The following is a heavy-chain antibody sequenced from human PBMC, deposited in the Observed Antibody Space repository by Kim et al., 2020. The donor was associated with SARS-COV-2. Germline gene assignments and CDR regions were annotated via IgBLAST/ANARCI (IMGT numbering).Heavy chain of an antibody. CDR1: GFTFNTYA. V-gene: IGHV3-30*18. CDR2: ISDDGTRK. Sequence: GGSLRLSCAASGFTFNTYAIHWVRQAPGEGLQWLAVISDDGTRKYNADSVKGRFTISRDNSKNTLYLQMNSLRLEDTAVYFCAKERGDTEPLDYWGQGTLVTVSS. J-gene: IGHJ4*02. CDR3: AKERGDTEPLDY. D-gene: IGHD3-16*01.